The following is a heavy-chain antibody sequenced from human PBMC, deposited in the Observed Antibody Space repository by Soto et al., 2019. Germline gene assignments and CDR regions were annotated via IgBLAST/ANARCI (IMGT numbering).Heavy chain of an antibody. CDR1: GGSIRRYY. Sequence: SETLCLPCTVSGGSIRRYYWSWSRQPPGKGLEWIGYIYYSGSTNYNPSLKSRVTISVDTSKNQFSLKLSSVTAADTAVYYCARGWGPGFDDWGQGTLVTVSS. V-gene: IGHV4-59*08. CDR3: ARGWGPGFDD. J-gene: IGHJ4*02. D-gene: IGHD6-19*01. CDR2: IYYSGST.